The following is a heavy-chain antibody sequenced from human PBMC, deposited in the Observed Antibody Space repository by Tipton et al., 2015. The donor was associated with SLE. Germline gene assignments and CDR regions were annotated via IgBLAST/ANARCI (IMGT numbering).Heavy chain of an antibody. Sequence: TLSFTCAVYGGSFSGYYWSWIRQPPGKGLEWIGEINHSGSTNYNPSLKSRVTISVDTSKNQFSLKLSSVTAADTAVYYCARVPLGGTYYYYYYMDVCGKGTTVTVSS. D-gene: IGHD4-23*01. J-gene: IGHJ6*03. V-gene: IGHV4-34*01. CDR2: INHSGST. CDR1: GGSFSGYY. CDR3: ARVPLGGTYYYYYYMDV.